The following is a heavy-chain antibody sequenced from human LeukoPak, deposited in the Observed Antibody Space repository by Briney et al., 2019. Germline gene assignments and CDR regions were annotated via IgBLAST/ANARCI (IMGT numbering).Heavy chain of an antibody. V-gene: IGHV3-7*01. CDR1: GFTFGSYW. CDR3: ARDPSSLRDSFDY. CDR2: IKEDGSEK. J-gene: IGHJ4*02. Sequence: PGGSLRLSCAASGFTFGSYWMNWVCQVPGKGLEWVANIKEDGSEKYYVDSAKGRFTISRDNAKNSLFLQMNSLRAEDTAVYYCARDPSSLRDSFDYWGQGTLVTVSS.